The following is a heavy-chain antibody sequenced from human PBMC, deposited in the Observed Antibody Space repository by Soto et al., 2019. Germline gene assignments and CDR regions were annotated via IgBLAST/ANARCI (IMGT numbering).Heavy chain of an antibody. CDR2: ISGTSDAV. CDR3: ARAAQFNYGGNSGFDY. V-gene: IGHV3-23*01. Sequence: EVQLLESGGGLVQPGGSLRLSCAASGFPFSTSAMNWVRQAPGKGLEWVSIISGTSDAVHYAESVKGRFTSSRDNSKNTLYLQMNSLRAEDTAVYYCARAAQFNYGGNSGFDYWGQGTLVTVSS. CDR1: GFPFSTSA. J-gene: IGHJ4*03. D-gene: IGHD2-21*02.